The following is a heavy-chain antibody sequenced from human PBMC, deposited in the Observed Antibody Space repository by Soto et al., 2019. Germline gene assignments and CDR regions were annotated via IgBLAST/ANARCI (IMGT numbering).Heavy chain of an antibody. V-gene: IGHV3-74*01. CDR1: GFTFSRFW. J-gene: IGHJ6*02. CDR3: ARAGGSCSGGYFTDLYFYGMDV. CDR2: INSDGSST. D-gene: IGHD2-15*01. Sequence: EVQLVESGGGLVQPGGSLRVSCAASGFTFSRFWMHWVRQAPGMGLVWVSRINSDGSSTNYADSVKGRFTISRDNAKNTLYLQMKSLRAEDTAVYYCARAGGSCSGGYFTDLYFYGMDVWGQGTTVTVSS.